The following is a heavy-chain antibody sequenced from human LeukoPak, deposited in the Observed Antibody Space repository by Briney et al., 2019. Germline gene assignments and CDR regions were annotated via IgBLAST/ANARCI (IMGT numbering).Heavy chain of an antibody. Sequence: GASVKVSCKXSGYTFTTYYIHWVRQAPGQRFEWMGWINPNSGGPKYAQVFQGRVTMTRDTSTSTVYMELSSLRSEDTAVYYCARGYDYGDPNYYDTQYYFDYWGQGTLVTVSS. CDR3: ARGYDYGDPNYYDTQYYFDY. D-gene: IGHD4-17*01. CDR2: INPNSGGP. V-gene: IGHV1-2*02. J-gene: IGHJ4*02. CDR1: GYTFTTYY.